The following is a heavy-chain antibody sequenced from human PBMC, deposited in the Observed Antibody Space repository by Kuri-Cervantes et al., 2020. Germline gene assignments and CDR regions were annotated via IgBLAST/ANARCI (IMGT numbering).Heavy chain of an antibody. V-gene: IGHV1-24*01. J-gene: IGHJ4*02. CDR3: ATLGVFYSHFDY. CDR2: FDPEDGET. Sequence: GGSLRLSCKVSGYTLTELSMHWVRQAPGKGLEWMGGFDPEDGETIYAQKFQGRVTMTEDTSTDTAYMELSSLRSEDTAVYYCATLGVFYSHFDYWGQGTLVTVSS. CDR1: GYTLTELS. D-gene: IGHD2-8*01.